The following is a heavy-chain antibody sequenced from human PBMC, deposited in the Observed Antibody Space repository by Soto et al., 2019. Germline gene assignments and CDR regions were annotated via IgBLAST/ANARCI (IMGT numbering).Heavy chain of an antibody. CDR2: IKQDGSEK. V-gene: IGHV3-7*01. CDR1: GCTFSSYW. J-gene: IGHJ4*02. CDR3: ARGGIGYSYGYRSYFDY. D-gene: IGHD5-18*01. Sequence: GGSLRLSCAASGCTFSSYWMSWVRQAPGKGLEWVANIKQDGSEKYYVDSVKGRFTISRDNAKNSLYLQMNSLRAEDTAVYYCARGGIGYSYGYRSYFDYWGQGT.